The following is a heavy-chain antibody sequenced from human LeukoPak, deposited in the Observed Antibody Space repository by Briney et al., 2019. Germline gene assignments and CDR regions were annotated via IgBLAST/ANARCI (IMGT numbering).Heavy chain of an antibody. D-gene: IGHD5-18*01. Sequence: PGGSLRLSCEVSGFTFNNYAMNWVRQAPGQGLEWVSSISSSAGSAVYGDSVKGRFTISRVNAENTLYQQMNSLRADDTAIYYCAKDQRSGEYNYGWGPFDIWGQGTLVTVSS. CDR1: GFTFNNYA. CDR2: ISSSAGSA. J-gene: IGHJ3*02. V-gene: IGHV3-23*01. CDR3: AKDQRSGEYNYGWGPFDI.